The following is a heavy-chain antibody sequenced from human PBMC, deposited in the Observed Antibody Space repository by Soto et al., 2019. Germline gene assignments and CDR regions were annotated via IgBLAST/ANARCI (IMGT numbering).Heavy chain of an antibody. V-gene: IGHV1-69*13. CDR2: IIPIFGTA. Sequence: ASVKVSCKASGGTFSSYAISWVRQAPGQGLEWMGGIIPIFGTANYAQKFQGRVTITADESTSTAYMELSSLGSEDTAVYYCASDNYYDSSGYSLHDYWGQGTLVTVSS. D-gene: IGHD3-22*01. J-gene: IGHJ4*02. CDR1: GGTFSSYA. CDR3: ASDNYYDSSGYSLHDY.